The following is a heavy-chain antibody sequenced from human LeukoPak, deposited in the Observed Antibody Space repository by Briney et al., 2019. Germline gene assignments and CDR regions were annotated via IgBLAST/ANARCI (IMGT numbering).Heavy chain of an antibody. CDR1: GGSISSDS. CDR2: IYSSGGT. V-gene: IGHV4-59*01. D-gene: IGHD6-19*01. CDR3: AKIGSGWHYFDH. J-gene: IGHJ4*02. Sequence: SETLSLTCIVSGGSISSDSWSWIRQSPGKGLEWIAYIYSSGGTIYNPSLKSRVTISVDTSRNQFSLKLSSVTAADAAVYYCAKIGSGWHYFDHWGQGTLVTVSS.